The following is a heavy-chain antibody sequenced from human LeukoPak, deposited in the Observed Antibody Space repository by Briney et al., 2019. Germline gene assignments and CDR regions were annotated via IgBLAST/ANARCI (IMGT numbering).Heavy chain of an antibody. CDR3: AGDRSYSGSSTHIDY. D-gene: IGHD1-26*01. CDR2: IIPIFGTA. CDR1: AGTFSSYA. J-gene: IGHJ4*02. V-gene: IGHV1-69*05. Sequence: GSSVKVSCKASAGTFSSYAISWVRQAPGQGLEWMGRIIPIFGTANYAQKCQGRVTITTDESTSTTYMELSSLRSEDTAVYYCAGDRSYSGSSTHIDYWGQGTLVTVSS.